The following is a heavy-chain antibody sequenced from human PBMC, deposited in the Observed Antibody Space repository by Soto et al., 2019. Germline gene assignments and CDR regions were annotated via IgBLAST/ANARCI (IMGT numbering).Heavy chain of an antibody. J-gene: IGHJ4*02. CDR3: ATFPPDCSSTSCRFDY. CDR1: GYTLTELS. Sequence: ASVKVSCKVSGYTLTELSMHWVRQAPGKGLEWMGGFDPEDGETTYAQKFQGRVTMTEDTSTDTAYMELSSLRSEVTAVYYCATFPPDCSSTSCRFDYCGQGTLVTVS. V-gene: IGHV1-24*01. CDR2: FDPEDGET. D-gene: IGHD2-2*01.